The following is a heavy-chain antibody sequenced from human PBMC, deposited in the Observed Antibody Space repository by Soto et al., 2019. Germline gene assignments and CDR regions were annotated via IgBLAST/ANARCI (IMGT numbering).Heavy chain of an antibody. V-gene: IGHV4-39*07. Sequence: SETLELSCTVSGGSISSSSYYWGWIRQPPGKGLEWIGEIYHSGSTNYNPSLKSRVTISVDKSKNQFSLKLSSVTAADTAVYYCARKGRDGYNYWFDPWGQG. CDR2: IYHSGST. J-gene: IGHJ5*02. CDR3: ARKGRDGYNYWFDP. CDR1: GGSISSSSYY. D-gene: IGHD5-12*01.